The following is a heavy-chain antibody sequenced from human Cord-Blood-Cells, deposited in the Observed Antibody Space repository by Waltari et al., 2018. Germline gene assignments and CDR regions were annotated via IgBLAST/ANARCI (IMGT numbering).Heavy chain of an antibody. J-gene: IGHJ4*02. CDR2: INHSGGT. V-gene: IGHV4-34*01. CDR1: GGSFSGYY. Sequence: QVQLQQWGAGLLKPSETLSLTCAVYGGSFSGYYWSWIRQPPGKGLEWIGEINHSGGTNSNPTIKSQITISVDTSKNQFSLKLGSVTAADTAVYYCARVVDYYDSSGYYYFDYWGQGTLVTVSS. D-gene: IGHD3-22*01. CDR3: ARVVDYYDSSGYYYFDY.